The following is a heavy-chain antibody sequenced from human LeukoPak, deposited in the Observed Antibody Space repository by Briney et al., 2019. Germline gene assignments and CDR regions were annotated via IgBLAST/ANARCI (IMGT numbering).Heavy chain of an antibody. V-gene: IGHV1-18*01. J-gene: IGHJ6*02. Sequence: GASVKVSCKASGYTFTSYGISWVRQAPGQGLEWMGWISAYNGNTNYAQKLQGRVTMTTDTSTSTAYMELRSLRSDDTAVYYCARDLVEGVAGHYYYYGMDVWGQGTTVTVSS. D-gene: IGHD6-19*01. CDR3: ARDLVEGVAGHYYYYGMDV. CDR2: ISAYNGNT. CDR1: GYTFTSYG.